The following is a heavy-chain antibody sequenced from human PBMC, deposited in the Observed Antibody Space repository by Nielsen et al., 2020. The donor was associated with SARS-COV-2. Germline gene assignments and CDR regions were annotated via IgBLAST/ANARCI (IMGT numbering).Heavy chain of an antibody. D-gene: IGHD2-15*01. J-gene: IGHJ5*02. CDR2: TNTNSGGT. Sequence: SLKVSCTAPGYTFTGYHMHWVRPAPGQGLEWMGWTNTNSGGTNYAQKLQGWVTMTRDTSISTAYMELSRLRSDDTAVYYCARGRTLVDCSGGSCPFDPWGQGTLVTVSS. CDR1: GYTFTGYH. CDR3: ARGRTLVDCSGGSCPFDP. V-gene: IGHV1-2*04.